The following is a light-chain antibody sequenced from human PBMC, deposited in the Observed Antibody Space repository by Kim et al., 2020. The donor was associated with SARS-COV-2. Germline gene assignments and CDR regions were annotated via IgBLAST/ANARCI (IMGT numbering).Light chain of an antibody. V-gene: IGKV1-27*01. CDR2: AAS. CDR3: QKYNSAPTWT. CDR1: QGISNY. J-gene: IGKJ1*01. Sequence: DIQMTQSPSSLSASVGDRVTITCRASQGISNYLAWYQQKPGKVPKVLIYAASTLQSGVPSRFSGSGSGTDFTLTISSLQPEDVATYYCQKYNSAPTWTFGQGTKVDIK.